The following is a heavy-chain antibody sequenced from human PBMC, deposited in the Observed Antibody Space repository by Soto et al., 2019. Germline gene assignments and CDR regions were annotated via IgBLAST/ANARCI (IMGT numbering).Heavy chain of an antibody. J-gene: IGHJ4*02. CDR2: IRGSGGTI. Sequence: EVQLVESGGGMVQPGGSLRVYCAASGFTLSSYSMHWVRQAPGKVLEWVSYIRGSGGTIYSADSVKARFTISRDNAKNSLSVQMNSLRDEDSAVYFCARETGLRSSGWSYYFDFWGQGTRVTVSS. CDR1: GFTLSSYS. D-gene: IGHD6-19*01. CDR3: ARETGLRSSGWSYYFDF. V-gene: IGHV3-48*02.